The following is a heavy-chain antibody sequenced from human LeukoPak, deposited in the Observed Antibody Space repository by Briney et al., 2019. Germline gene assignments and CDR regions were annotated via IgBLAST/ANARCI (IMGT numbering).Heavy chain of an antibody. J-gene: IGHJ4*02. V-gene: IGHV3-11*01. Sequence: GGSLTLSCAASGFIFSDYYMSWMRQLPGRGLEWVSYISSSGGTTNYADSVKGRFTISRDNAQNSLYMQMNSLRAEDTAVYYCAKVGSISAAGTTDYWGQGTLVTVSS. CDR1: GFIFSDYY. CDR2: ISSSGGTT. CDR3: AKVGSISAAGTTDY. D-gene: IGHD6-13*01.